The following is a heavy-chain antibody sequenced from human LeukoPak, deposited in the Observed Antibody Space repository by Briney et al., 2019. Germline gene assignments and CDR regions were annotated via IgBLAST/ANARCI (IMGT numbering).Heavy chain of an antibody. V-gene: IGHV3-21*01. D-gene: IGHD4-17*01. CDR3: ARDQGNLYGDFDY. J-gene: IGHJ4*02. CDR1: GFTFSGYS. Sequence: KPGGSLRLSCAASGFTFSGYSMNWVRQAPGMGREWVSSISSYSYIYYADSVKGRFTISRDNAKNSLFLQMNSLRAKDTAVYYCARDQGNLYGDFDYWGQGTLVTVSS. CDR2: ISSYSYI.